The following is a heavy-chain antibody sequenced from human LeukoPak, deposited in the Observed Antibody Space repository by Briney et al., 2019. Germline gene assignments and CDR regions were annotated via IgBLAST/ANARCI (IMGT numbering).Heavy chain of an antibody. Sequence: GGSLRLSCAASGFTFSSYSFNWVRQAPAKGREGVSSINTISSYIYYADSVKGRFTISRDNAKNSLSLQMNSLRVEDKAVYYCGRLRRNSDSGGYYYYYDYWGQGTLVTVSS. V-gene: IGHV3-21*01. D-gene: IGHD3-22*01. CDR3: GRLRRNSDSGGYYYYYDY. J-gene: IGHJ4*02. CDR2: INTISSYI. CDR1: GFTFSSYS.